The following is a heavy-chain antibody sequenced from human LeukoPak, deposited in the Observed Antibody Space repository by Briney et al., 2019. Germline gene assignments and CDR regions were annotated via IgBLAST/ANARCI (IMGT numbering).Heavy chain of an antibody. Sequence: SGGSLRLSCAASGFTFDDYAMHWVRQAPGKGLEWVSGISWNSGSIGYADSVKGRFTISRDNAKNSLYLQMNSLRAEDTALYYCAKHAYSGYDSGWFDPWGQGTLVTVSS. CDR3: AKHAYSGYDSGWFDP. V-gene: IGHV3-9*01. CDR1: GFTFDDYA. D-gene: IGHD5-12*01. CDR2: ISWNSGSI. J-gene: IGHJ5*02.